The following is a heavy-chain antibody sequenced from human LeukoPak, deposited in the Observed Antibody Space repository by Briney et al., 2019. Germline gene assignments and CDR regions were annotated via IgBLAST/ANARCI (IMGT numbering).Heavy chain of an antibody. Sequence: PGGSLRLSCAASGFTFSSYAMHWVRQAPGKGLQWVAVISYDGSNKYYADSVKGRFTISRDNSKNTLYLQVNSLRAEDTAVYYCPRVIVVVPAAGGGDYWGQGTLVTVSS. J-gene: IGHJ4*02. CDR2: ISYDGSNK. CDR1: GFTFSSYA. V-gene: IGHV3-30*04. D-gene: IGHD2-2*01. CDR3: PRVIVVVPAAGGGDY.